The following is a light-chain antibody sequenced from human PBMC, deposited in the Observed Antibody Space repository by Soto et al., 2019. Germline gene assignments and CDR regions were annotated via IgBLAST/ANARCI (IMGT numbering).Light chain of an antibody. J-gene: IGKJ1*01. CDR2: GAS. CDR1: QSVSSSY. Sequence: EIVLTQSPGTLSLSPGERATLSCRASQSVSSSYLAWYQQKPGQAPRLLIYGASSKATGIPDRFSGSGSGTDFTLNISRLEPDDFAVYYCKQYGSSPPWTFGQGTKVEIK. V-gene: IGKV3-20*01. CDR3: KQYGSSPPWT.